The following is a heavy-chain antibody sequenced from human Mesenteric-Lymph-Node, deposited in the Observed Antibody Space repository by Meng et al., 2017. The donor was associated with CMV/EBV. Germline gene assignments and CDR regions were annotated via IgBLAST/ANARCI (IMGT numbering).Heavy chain of an antibody. CDR2: IYRGGDT. CDR3: ARVRDCYNYIFDY. Sequence: GESLKISCAASGFTFSTYVMSWVRQAPGKGLEWVSIIYRGGDTYYADSVKGRFTISRDNSNNTLYVQMHSLRVEDTAVYYCARVRDCYNYIFDYWGQGALVTVSS. D-gene: IGHD5-24*01. V-gene: IGHV3-53*01. J-gene: IGHJ4*02. CDR1: GFTFSTYV.